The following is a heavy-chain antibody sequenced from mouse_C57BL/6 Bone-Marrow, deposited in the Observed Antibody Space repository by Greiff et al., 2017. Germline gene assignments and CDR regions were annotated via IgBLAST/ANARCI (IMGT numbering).Heavy chain of an antibody. CDR2: IYWDDDK. D-gene: IGHD1-1*01. Sequence: QVTLKVCGPGILQSSQTLSLTCSFSGFSLSTSGMGVSWIRQPSGKVLEWLAHIYWDDDKRFNPSLKSRLTISKDTSRNQVLLKITSVDTADTATYYCARSYYGSSYGFAYWGQGTLVTVSA. CDR3: ARSYYGSSYGFAY. CDR1: GFSLSTSGMG. J-gene: IGHJ3*01. V-gene: IGHV8-12*01.